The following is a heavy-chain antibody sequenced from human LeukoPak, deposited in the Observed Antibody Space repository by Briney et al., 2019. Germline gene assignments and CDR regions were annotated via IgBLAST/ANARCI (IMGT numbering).Heavy chain of an antibody. V-gene: IGHV1-46*01. Sequence: GVSVKVSCKASGYTFTSYYIDWVRQAPGQGLEWMGVINPSGGSTRYAQKFQGRVTMTGDPSTRTVYMELSSLTSDDTAVYYCARGTTDAYWSQGTPVTVSS. J-gene: IGHJ4*02. D-gene: IGHD1-1*01. CDR3: ARGTTDAY. CDR1: GYTFTSYY. CDR2: INPSGGST.